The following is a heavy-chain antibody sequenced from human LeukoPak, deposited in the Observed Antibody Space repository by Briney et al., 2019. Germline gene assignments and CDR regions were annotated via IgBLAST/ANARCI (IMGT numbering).Heavy chain of an antibody. CDR2: INHSGST. Sequence: PSETLSLTCAVYGGSFSGYYWSWIRQPPGKGLEWIGEINHSGSTNYNPSLKSRVTISVDTSKNQFSLKLSSVTAADTAVYYCARLLRYDFWSGSAEAFDIWGQGTMVTVSS. V-gene: IGHV4-34*01. CDR1: GGSFSGYY. CDR3: ARLLRYDFWSGSAEAFDI. D-gene: IGHD3-3*01. J-gene: IGHJ3*02.